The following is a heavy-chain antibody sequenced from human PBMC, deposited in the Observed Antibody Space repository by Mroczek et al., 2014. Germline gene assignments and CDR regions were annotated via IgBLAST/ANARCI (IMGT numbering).Heavy chain of an antibody. J-gene: IGHJ5*02. Sequence: QVQLQQWGPGLVKPSETLSLTCTVSGGSISSYYWSWIRQPPGKGLEWIGYIYYSGSTNYNPSLKSRVTISVDTSKNQFSLKLSSVTAADTAVYYCARDRLRFLEWLRPNWFDPWGQGTLVTVSS. CDR1: GGSISSYY. V-gene: IGHV4-59*12. CDR2: IYYSGST. D-gene: IGHD3-3*01. CDR3: ARDRLRFLEWLRPNWFDP.